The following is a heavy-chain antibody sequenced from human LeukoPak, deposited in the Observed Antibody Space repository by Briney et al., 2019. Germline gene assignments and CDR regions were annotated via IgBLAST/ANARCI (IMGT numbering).Heavy chain of an antibody. D-gene: IGHD3-9*01. V-gene: IGHV3-48*04. CDR2: ISSSSSTI. CDR1: GFTFSSYS. Sequence: PGGSLRLSCAASGFTFSSYSMNWVRQAPGKGLEWVSYISSSSSTIYYADSVKGRFTISRDNAKNSLYLQMNSLRAEDTAVYYCARARTPRITISLGDAFDIWGQGTMVTVSS. CDR3: ARARTPRITISLGDAFDI. J-gene: IGHJ3*02.